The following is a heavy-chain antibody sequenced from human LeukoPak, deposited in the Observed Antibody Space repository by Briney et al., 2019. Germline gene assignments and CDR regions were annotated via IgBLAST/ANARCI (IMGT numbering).Heavy chain of an antibody. Sequence: SETLSLTCTVSGGSISDSSYYWGWIRQPPGKGLEWTGSIYYSGSTYYNPSLKSRVTISVDTSKNQFSLKLSSVTAADTAVYYCARKVFGYNWFDPWGQGTLVTVSS. V-gene: IGHV4-39*01. CDR3: ARKVFGYNWFDP. CDR1: GGSISDSSYY. CDR2: IYYSGST. D-gene: IGHD3-10*02. J-gene: IGHJ5*02.